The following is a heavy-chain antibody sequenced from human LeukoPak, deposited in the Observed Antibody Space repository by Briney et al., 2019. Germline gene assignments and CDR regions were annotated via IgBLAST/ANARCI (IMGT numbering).Heavy chain of an antibody. D-gene: IGHD6-13*01. CDR1: GGSISSSSYY. Sequence: SETLSLTCTVSGGSISSSSYYWGWIRQPPGKGLEWIGSIYYSGSTYYNPSLKSRVTISVDTSKNQFSLKLSSVTAADTAVYYCARLTRIGYSSSPFDYWGQGTLVTVSS. CDR2: IYYSGST. CDR3: ARLTRIGYSSSPFDY. V-gene: IGHV4-39*01. J-gene: IGHJ4*02.